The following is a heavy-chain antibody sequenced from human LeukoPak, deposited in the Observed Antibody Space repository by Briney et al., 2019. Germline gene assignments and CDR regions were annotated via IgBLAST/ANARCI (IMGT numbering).Heavy chain of an antibody. D-gene: IGHD6-13*01. Sequence: PGGSLRLSCAASGFTFSSYAMSWVRQAPGKGLEWVANIKQDGSEKYYVDSVKGRFTISRDNAKNSLYLQMNSLRAEDTAVYYCARDLAAAGSLPYYYGMDVWGQGTTVTVSS. V-gene: IGHV3-7*01. J-gene: IGHJ6*02. CDR2: IKQDGSEK. CDR3: ARDLAAAGSLPYYYGMDV. CDR1: GFTFSSYA.